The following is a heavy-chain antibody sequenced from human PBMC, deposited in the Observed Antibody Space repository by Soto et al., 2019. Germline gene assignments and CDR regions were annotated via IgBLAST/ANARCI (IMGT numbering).Heavy chain of an antibody. V-gene: IGHV3-74*01. J-gene: IGHJ1*01. CDR1: GFSSDSYW. CDR3: ARGPRASSGGTGAY. CDR2: IDYDGTTT. D-gene: IGHD2-2*01. Sequence: EVQLVESGGGLVQPGGSLRLSCAASGFSSDSYWMHWVRQAPGQGPVWVSRIDYDGTTTNYADSVKGRFTISRDNAKNTLYLQMNSLRPEDTAVYYCARGPRASSGGTGAYWGQGTLVTVSS.